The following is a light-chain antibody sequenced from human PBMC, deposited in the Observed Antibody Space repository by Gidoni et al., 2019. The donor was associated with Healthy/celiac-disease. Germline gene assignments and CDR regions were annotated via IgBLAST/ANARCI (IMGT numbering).Light chain of an antibody. V-gene: IGKV3-11*01. CDR1: QSVSSY. CDR2: DAS. Sequence: EIVSTQSPATLSLSPGERATLPCRASQSVSSYLACYQQKPGQAPRLLIYDASNRATGIPARFSGSGSGTDFTLTISSLEPEDFAVYYCQQRSNWPTITFGQGTRLEIK. J-gene: IGKJ5*01. CDR3: QQRSNWPTIT.